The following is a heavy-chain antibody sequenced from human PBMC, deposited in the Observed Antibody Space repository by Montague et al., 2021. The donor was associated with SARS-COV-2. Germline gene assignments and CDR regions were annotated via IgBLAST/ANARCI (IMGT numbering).Heavy chain of an antibody. V-gene: IGHV4-59*01. CDR1: GGSISSYY. CDR3: ARGGGNSADYYNYTMDV. D-gene: IGHD4-23*01. Sequence: SETLSLTCTVSGGSISSYYWTWIRQPPGKGLEPIGYIYHNGSTKYNPSLKSRVTISVDTSKNQFSLKLSSVGVADTAVYYCARGGGNSADYYNYTMDVWGQGTTVTVFS. J-gene: IGHJ6*02. CDR2: IYHNGST.